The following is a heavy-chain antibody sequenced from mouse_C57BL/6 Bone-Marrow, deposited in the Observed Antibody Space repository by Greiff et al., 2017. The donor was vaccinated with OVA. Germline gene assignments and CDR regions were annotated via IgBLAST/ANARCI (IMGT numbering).Heavy chain of an antibody. J-gene: IGHJ4*01. CDR3: ARGYYGSSSGPYAMDY. D-gene: IGHD1-1*01. V-gene: IGHV1-82*01. CDR1: GYAFSSSW. CDR2: IYPGDGDT. Sequence: QVQLQQSGPELVKPGASVKISCKASGYAFSSSWMNWVKQRPGKGLEWIGRIYPGDGDTNYNGKFKGKATLTADKSSSTAYMQRSSLTSEDSAVYFCARGYYGSSSGPYAMDYWGQGTSVTVSS.